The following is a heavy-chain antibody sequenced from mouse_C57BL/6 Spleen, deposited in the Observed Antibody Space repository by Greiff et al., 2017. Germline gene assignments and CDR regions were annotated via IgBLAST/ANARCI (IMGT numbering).Heavy chain of an antibody. CDR2: ISDGGSYT. V-gene: IGHV5-4*01. J-gene: IGHJ3*01. CDR3: ARDTPWFAY. Sequence: EVNVVESGGGLVKPGGSLKLSCAASGFTFSSYAMSWVRQTPEKRLEWVATISDGGSYTYYTDNVKGRVTISRDNAKNNQYLQISHLKSEDTAMYYCARDTPWFAYWGQGTLVTVSA. CDR1: GFTFSSYA.